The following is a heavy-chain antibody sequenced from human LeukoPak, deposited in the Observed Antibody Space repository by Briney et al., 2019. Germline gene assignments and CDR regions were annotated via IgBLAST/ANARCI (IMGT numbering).Heavy chain of an antibody. V-gene: IGHV1-8*01. CDR1: VYTFTTYD. CDR2: MNPNSGNT. D-gene: IGHD2-2*01. J-gene: IGHJ6*03. Sequence: ASVSVSSTPSVYTFTTYDVNSVRQATGQGVEWMGWMNPNSGNTGYTQKFQGRVTMTSNTSIRTAYMELSSLRSEDTAVYYCARGGTRPTYYYYMDVWGKGTTVTVSS. CDR3: ARGGTRPTYYYYMDV.